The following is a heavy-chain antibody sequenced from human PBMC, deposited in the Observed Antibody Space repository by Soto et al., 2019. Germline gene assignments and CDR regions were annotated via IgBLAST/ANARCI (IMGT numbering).Heavy chain of an antibody. J-gene: IGHJ6*02. CDR3: ARRVVPAAPTRFYYYYGMDV. D-gene: IGHD2-2*01. CDR2: ISAYNGNT. CDR1: GYAFTSYG. Sequence: ASVKVSCKASGYAFTSYGISWVRQAPGQGLEWMGWISAYNGNTNYAQKLQGRVTMTTDTSTSTAYMELRSLRSDDTAVYYCARRVVPAAPTRFYYYYGMDVWGQGTTVT. V-gene: IGHV1-18*01.